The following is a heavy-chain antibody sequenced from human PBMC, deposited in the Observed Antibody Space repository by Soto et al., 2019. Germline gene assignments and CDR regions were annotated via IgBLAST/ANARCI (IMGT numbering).Heavy chain of an antibody. Sequence: GGSLRLSCAASGFTFSSYWMHWVRQAPGKGLVWVSRINMDGTTINYADSVKGRFTISRDNAKSTLYLQMNSLRAEDTAVYYCARAGSYRFDYWGQGTLVTVSS. CDR2: INMDGTTI. CDR3: ARAGSYRFDY. V-gene: IGHV3-74*01. CDR1: GFTFSSYW. D-gene: IGHD3-16*02. J-gene: IGHJ4*02.